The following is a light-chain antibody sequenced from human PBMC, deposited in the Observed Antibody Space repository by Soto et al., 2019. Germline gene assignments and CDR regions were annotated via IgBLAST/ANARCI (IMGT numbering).Light chain of an antibody. V-gene: IGKV1-39*01. Sequence: DIQMTQSPSSLSASVGDRVTITCRASQSISSYLNWYQENPGKAPKVLIYAASSLQSGVPSRFSGSGSGTDFTLTISSLQPEDFATYYCQQSYNTPSLTFGGGTKVDIK. CDR2: AAS. J-gene: IGKJ4*01. CDR1: QSISSY. CDR3: QQSYNTPSLT.